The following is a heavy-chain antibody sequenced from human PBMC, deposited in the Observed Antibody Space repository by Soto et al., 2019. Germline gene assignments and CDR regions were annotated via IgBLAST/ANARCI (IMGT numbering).Heavy chain of an antibody. CDR1: GGSISSGDYD. D-gene: IGHD3-9*01. CDR2: IYYSGST. CDR3: ARALRYFDCQDY. Sequence: PSETLSLTCTVSGGSISSGDYDWSWIRQPPGKGLEWIGYIYYSGSTYYNPSLKSRVTISVDTSKNQFSLKLSSVTAADTAVYNCARALRYFDCQDYWGQGTLVTVSS. V-gene: IGHV4-30-4*01. J-gene: IGHJ4*02.